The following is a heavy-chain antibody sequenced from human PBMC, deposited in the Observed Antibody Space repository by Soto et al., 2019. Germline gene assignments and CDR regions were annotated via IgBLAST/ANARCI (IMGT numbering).Heavy chain of an antibody. V-gene: IGHV1-69*01. CDR1: GGTFSSYA. J-gene: IGHJ4*02. D-gene: IGHD6-6*01. CDR2: IIPIFGTA. Sequence: QVQLVQSGAEVKKPGSSVKVSCKASGGTFSSYAISWLRQAPGQGLEWMGGIIPIFGTANYAQKFQCRVTIAAGESTSTAYMELSSLRSEDTVVYYCARGRGYSSSGGPFDYWGQGTLVTVSS. CDR3: ARGRGYSSSGGPFDY.